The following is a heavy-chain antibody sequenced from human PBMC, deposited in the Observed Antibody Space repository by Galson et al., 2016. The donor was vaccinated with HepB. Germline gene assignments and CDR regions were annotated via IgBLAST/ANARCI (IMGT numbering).Heavy chain of an antibody. CDR3: ARQDCISTSCYFDS. CDR1: GFTFSNYA. V-gene: IGHV3-30*14. CDR2: ISYDGSKK. Sequence: SLRLSCAASGFTFSNYAMHWVRQAPGKGLEWLAIISYDGSKKYYADSVKGRFTVSRDNSKNTLYLQMNSLRAEDTAGYYCARQDCISTSCYFDSWGQGTLVTVSS. D-gene: IGHD2-2*01. J-gene: IGHJ4*02.